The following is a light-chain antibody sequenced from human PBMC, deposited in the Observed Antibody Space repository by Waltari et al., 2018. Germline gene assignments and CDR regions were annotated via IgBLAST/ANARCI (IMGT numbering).Light chain of an antibody. V-gene: IGLV4-69*01. Sequence: QLVLTQSPSASASLGASVKLTCTLSSGHTSNVIAWHQQQPEKGPRYLMKVYSDGSHSKGDEIPDRFSGSSSGAARYLTSSSVQSGDEADYYCQTGGHGTWVFGGGTKLTVL. CDR1: SGHTSNV. CDR3: QTGGHGTWV. CDR2: VYSDGSH. J-gene: IGLJ3*02.